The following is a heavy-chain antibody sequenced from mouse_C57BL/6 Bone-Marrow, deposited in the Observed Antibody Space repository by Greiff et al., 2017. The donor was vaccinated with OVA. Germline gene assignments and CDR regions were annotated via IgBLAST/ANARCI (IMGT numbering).Heavy chain of an antibody. J-gene: IGHJ2*01. D-gene: IGHD4-1*01. Sequence: VQLKESGTVLARPGASVKMSCKTSGYTFTSYWMHWVKQRPGQGLEWIGAIYPGNSDTSYNQKFKGKVKLTAVTSASTAYMELSSLTNEDSAVYYCTREGLTGTSYFDYWGQGTTLTVSS. CDR1: GYTFTSYW. CDR2: IYPGNSDT. V-gene: IGHV1-5*01. CDR3: TREGLTGTSYFDY.